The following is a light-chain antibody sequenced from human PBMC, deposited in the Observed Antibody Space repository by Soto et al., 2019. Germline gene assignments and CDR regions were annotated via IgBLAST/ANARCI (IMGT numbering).Light chain of an antibody. V-gene: IGKV1-39*01. Sequence: GDRVTITCRASQSIGGFLNWYQQKLGKAPKLLIYAASSLQSGVPSRFSGSGSGTDFTLTISSLQHEDFETYYCQQSYSTHLTLRGGTKV. J-gene: IGKJ4*01. CDR1: QSIGGF. CDR2: AAS. CDR3: QQSYSTHLT.